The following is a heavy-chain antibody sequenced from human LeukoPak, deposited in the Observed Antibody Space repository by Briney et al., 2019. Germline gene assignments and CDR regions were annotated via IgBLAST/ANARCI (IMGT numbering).Heavy chain of an antibody. J-gene: IGHJ6*03. V-gene: IGHV3-74*01. CDR3: AREYYFYHMDA. Sequence: GGSLRLSCKTSGFTFSSYSMNWVRQAPGKGLVWVSRINSDGITTSYADSVKGRFTISRDNAKNTLYLQMNSLRAEDTAVYYCAREYYFYHMDAWGEGTTVTVSS. CDR1: GFTFSSYS. CDR2: INSDGITT.